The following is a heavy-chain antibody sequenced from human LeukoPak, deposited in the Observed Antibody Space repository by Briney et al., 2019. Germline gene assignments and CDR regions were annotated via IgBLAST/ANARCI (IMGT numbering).Heavy chain of an antibody. Sequence: PSETLSLTCAVYGGSFSDYLWSWIRQPPGKGLEWIGEISHSGSTTYNPSLRSRVTISGDTSKKQFSLKLSSVTAADAAVYYCVTYYYGSSAPKRNYWGQGILVTVSS. V-gene: IGHV4-34*01. CDR1: GGSFSDYL. CDR2: ISHSGST. J-gene: IGHJ4*02. D-gene: IGHD3-22*01. CDR3: VTYYYGSSAPKRNY.